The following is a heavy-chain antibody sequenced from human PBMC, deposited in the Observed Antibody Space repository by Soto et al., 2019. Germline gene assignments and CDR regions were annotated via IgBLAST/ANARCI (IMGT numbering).Heavy chain of an antibody. CDR2: IYTSGST. J-gene: IGHJ6*02. D-gene: IGHD1-26*01. V-gene: IGHV4-4*07. Sequence: SETLSLTCTVSGGSISSYYWSWIRQPAGKGLEWIGRIYTSGSTNYNPSLKSRVTMSVDTSKNQFSLKLSSVTAADTAVYYCAREESSGSRYYYGMDVWGQGATVTVSS. CDR3: AREESSGSRYYYGMDV. CDR1: GGSISSYY.